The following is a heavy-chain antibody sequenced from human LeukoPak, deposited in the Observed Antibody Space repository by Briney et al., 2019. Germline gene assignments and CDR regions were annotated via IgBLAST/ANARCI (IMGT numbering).Heavy chain of an antibody. Sequence: PGGSLRLSCAASGFTFDDYGMSWVRQAPGKGLEWVSGINWNGGSTGYADSVKGRFTISGDNAKNSLYLQMNSLRAEDTALYYCARAPGGIAVAGGGYYYYYMDVWGKGTTVTVSS. CDR3: ARAPGGIAVAGGGYYYYYMDV. D-gene: IGHD6-19*01. V-gene: IGHV3-20*04. J-gene: IGHJ6*03. CDR2: INWNGGST. CDR1: GFTFDDYG.